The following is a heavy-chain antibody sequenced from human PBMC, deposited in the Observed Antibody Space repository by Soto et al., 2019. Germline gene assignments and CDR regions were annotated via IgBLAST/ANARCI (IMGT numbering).Heavy chain of an antibody. V-gene: IGHV3-30*03. CDR2: ISYDGSSK. D-gene: IGHD2-2*01. Sequence: QVQLVESGGGVVQPGRSLRLSCAASGFTFSTYGMHWVRQAPGKGLEWVAVISYDGSSKNYADSVKGRFTISRDNSKNTLFLQMNSLRPEDTAVYYCATSEPADYWGQGTLVTVSS. CDR3: ATSEPADY. J-gene: IGHJ4*02. CDR1: GFTFSTYG.